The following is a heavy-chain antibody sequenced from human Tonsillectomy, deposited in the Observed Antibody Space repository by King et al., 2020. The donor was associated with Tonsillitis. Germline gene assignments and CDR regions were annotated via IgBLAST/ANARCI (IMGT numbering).Heavy chain of an antibody. J-gene: IGHJ2*01. Sequence: QLVQSGGGVVQPGRSLRLSCAASGFTFSSYAIHWVRQAPGKGLEWVAVISYDGSNKYYADSVKGRFTISRDNSKNTLYLQMNSLRAEDTAVYYCARVFGLGINWYFDLWGRGTLVTVSS. CDR1: GFTFSSYA. D-gene: IGHD3/OR15-3a*01. CDR3: ARVFGLGINWYFDL. V-gene: IGHV3-30-3*01. CDR2: ISYDGSNK.